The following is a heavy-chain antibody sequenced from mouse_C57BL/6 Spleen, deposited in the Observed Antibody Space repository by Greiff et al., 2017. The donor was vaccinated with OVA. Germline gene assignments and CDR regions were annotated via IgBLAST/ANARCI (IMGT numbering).Heavy chain of an antibody. D-gene: IGHD2-1*01. CDR2: ISSGGDYI. CDR3: TRGGEGNSFCDY. Sequence: EVQGVESGEGLVKPGGSLKLSCAASGFTFSSYAMSWVRQTPEKRLEWVAYISSGGDYIYYADTVKGRFTISRDNARNTLYLQMSSLKSEDTAMYYCTRGGEGNSFCDYGGQGTTLTVAS. CDR1: GFTFSSYA. V-gene: IGHV5-9-1*02. J-gene: IGHJ2*01.